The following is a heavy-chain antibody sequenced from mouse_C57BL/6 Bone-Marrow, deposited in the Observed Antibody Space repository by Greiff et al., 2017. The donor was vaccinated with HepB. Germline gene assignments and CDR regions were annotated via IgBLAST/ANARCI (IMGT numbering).Heavy chain of an antibody. J-gene: IGHJ4*01. Sequence: VQLQQSGPELVKPGASVKISCKASGYSFTGYYMHWVKQSHGNILDWIGYIYPYNGVSSYNQKFKGKATLTVDKSSSTAYMELRSLTSEDSAVYYWARGKREDYDDGPYAMDDWGQGTSVTVSS. V-gene: IGHV1-31*01. CDR2: IYPYNGVS. CDR1: GYSFTGYY. D-gene: IGHD2-4*01. CDR3: ARGKREDYDDGPYAMDD.